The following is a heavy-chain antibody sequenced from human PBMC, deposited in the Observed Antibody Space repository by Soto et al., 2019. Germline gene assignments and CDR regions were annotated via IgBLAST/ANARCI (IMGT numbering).Heavy chain of an antibody. CDR2: FSSSGSL. J-gene: IGHJ2*01. CDR3: AGGPRYWSFAL. V-gene: IGHV4-34*01. CDR1: GGSSRAYH. D-gene: IGHD1-20*01. Sequence: GELQQWGTGLLKPSETLSLNCSVYGGSSRAYHWSWIRQSPGEGLEWIGEFSSSGSLNYNPSLKGRVAVSLDTATNHFSLTMPSVTAADTAVYFCAGGPRYWSFALWGRGTLVTVS.